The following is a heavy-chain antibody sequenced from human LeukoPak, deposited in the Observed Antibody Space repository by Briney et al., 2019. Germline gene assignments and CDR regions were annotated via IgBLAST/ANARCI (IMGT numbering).Heavy chain of an antibody. CDR1: GFTFSRYA. D-gene: IGHD3-10*01. CDR2: IGASGSYM. CDR3: AREDYSSGNPTIDT. J-gene: IGHJ5*02. V-gene: IGHV3-21*06. Sequence: NSGGSLRLSCAASGFTFSRYAMKWVRQAPGKGLEWVSCIGASGSYMYYADSVKGRFTISRDNAQNSMYLKMNSLRAEDAAVYYCAREDYSSGNPTIDTWGQGTLVTVSS.